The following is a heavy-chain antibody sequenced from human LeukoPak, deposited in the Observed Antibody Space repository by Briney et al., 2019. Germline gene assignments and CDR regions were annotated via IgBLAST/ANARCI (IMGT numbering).Heavy chain of an antibody. V-gene: IGHV3-9*01. D-gene: IGHD5-24*01. CDR2: ISWNSGNI. J-gene: IGHJ1*01. CDR3: AKDIPSRDGHNPRYFQH. CDR1: GFTFDDYA. Sequence: GGSLRLSCAASGFTFDDYAMHWVRQAPGKGLEWVSGISWNSGNIGYADSVKGRFTISRDNAKNSLYLQMNSLRAEDTALYYCAKDIPSRDGHNPRYFQHWGQGTLVTVSS.